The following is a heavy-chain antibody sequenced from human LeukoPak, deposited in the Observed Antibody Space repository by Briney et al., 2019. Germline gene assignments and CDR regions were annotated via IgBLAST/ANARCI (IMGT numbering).Heavy chain of an antibody. Sequence: GGSLRLSCAASGFTFSSYAMHRVRQAPGKGLEWVAVISYDGSNKYYADSVKGRFTISRDNSKNTPYLQMNSLRAEDTAVYYCARDGLIENVYNNYYYYMDAWGKGTTVTVSS. D-gene: IGHD5-24*01. J-gene: IGHJ6*03. CDR1: GFTFSSYA. V-gene: IGHV3-30*04. CDR3: ARDGLIENVYNNYYYYMDA. CDR2: ISYDGSNK.